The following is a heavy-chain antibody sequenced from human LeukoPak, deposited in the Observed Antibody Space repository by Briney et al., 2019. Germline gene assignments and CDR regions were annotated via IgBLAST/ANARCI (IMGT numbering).Heavy chain of an antibody. CDR2: MNPNSGNT. CDR3: ARAIAAAGYFGP. Sequence: ASVKVSCKASGYTFTSYDINWVRQAAGQGLEWMGWMNPNSGNTGYAQKFQGRVTITRNTSISTAYMELSSLRSEDTAVYYCARAIAAAGYFGPWGQGTLVTVSS. V-gene: IGHV1-8*03. CDR1: GYTFTSYD. D-gene: IGHD6-13*01. J-gene: IGHJ5*02.